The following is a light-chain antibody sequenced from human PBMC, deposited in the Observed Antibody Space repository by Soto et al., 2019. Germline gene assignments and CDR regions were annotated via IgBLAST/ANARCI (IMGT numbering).Light chain of an antibody. CDR2: KAS. CDR1: QSISDW. CDR3: QQYNTYSST. J-gene: IGKJ2*02. Sequence: DIQMTQSPSTLSASVGDRVTITCRASQSISDWLAWYQQKPGKAPKLLIYKASNLEGGVPSRFSGSGSGTEFTLTISSLQPDDFATYYCQQYNTYSSTFGQGTKVDIK. V-gene: IGKV1-5*03.